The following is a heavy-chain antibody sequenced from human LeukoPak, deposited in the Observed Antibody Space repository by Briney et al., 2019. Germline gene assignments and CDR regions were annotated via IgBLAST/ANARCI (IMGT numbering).Heavy chain of an antibody. CDR3: ARKNDFDI. Sequence: PLETLSLTCTVSGGSISAYYWNWIRQPPGKGLEWIGCIYYSGSTYYNPSLKSRVTISVDMSKNQFSLRLTSVTAADTAVYYCARKNDFDIWGQGTLVTVSS. CDR1: GGSISAYY. D-gene: IGHD2/OR15-2a*01. V-gene: IGHV4-59*01. CDR2: IYYSGST. J-gene: IGHJ3*02.